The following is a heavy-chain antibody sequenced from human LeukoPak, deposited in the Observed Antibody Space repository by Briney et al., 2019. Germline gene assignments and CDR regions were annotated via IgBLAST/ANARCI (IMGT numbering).Heavy chain of an antibody. Sequence: SETLSLTCTVSGVSISSYYWSWIRQPAGKGLEWIGRIHISGSTNYNPSLKSRVTMSVDTSKNQFSLRLSSVTAADTAVYYCARGEYYNSPDYYYYMDVWGKGTTVTISS. CDR1: GVSISSYY. CDR3: ARGEYYNSPDYYYYMDV. J-gene: IGHJ6*03. CDR2: IHISGST. D-gene: IGHD2/OR15-2a*01. V-gene: IGHV4-4*07.